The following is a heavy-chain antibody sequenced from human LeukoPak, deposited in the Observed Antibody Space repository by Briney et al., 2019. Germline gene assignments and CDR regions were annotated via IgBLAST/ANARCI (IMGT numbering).Heavy chain of an antibody. V-gene: IGHV3-66*01. J-gene: IGHJ6*02. CDR3: VRDRWPGLGDF. Sequence: GVCPRLSCAASGFIVSESYMSWVRQAPGKGLEWVSTVYSGGLTFYADPVKGRFTISRDNSKNTLYLQMSSLRAEDTAVYYCVRDRWPGLGDFWGQGTTVTVSS. D-gene: IGHD6-19*01. CDR1: GFIVSESY. CDR2: VYSGGLT.